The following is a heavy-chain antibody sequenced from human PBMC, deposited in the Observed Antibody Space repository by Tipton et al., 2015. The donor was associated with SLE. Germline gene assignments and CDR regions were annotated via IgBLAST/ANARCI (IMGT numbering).Heavy chain of an antibody. CDR1: GDTFSSYT. CDR3: ARAASFFYYMDV. Sequence: QSGAEVKQPGSSVKVSCKASGDTFSSYTINWVRQAPGQGLEWMGRIIPTLGVANYAQKLQGRVTITADRSTTTAYMELSSLRSEDTAVYYCARAASFFYYMDVWGKGTTVTVSS. D-gene: IGHD6-25*01. J-gene: IGHJ6*03. V-gene: IGHV1-69*02. CDR2: IIPTLGVA.